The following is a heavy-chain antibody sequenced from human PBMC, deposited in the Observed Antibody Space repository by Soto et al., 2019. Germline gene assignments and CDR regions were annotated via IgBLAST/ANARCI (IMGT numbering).Heavy chain of an antibody. CDR2: ISYDGSAE. CDR1: GFTLSNYG. D-gene: IGHD2-21*01. CDR3: AKDYVRKRWCNRFDP. J-gene: IGHJ5*02. V-gene: IGHV3-30*18. Sequence: QVQLVESGGSVVQPGRSLRLSCVASGFTLSNYGMHWVRQAPGKGLEWVAMISYDGSAEYYVDYVKGRFAISRDISKNVLYLQMNSLRPEDTALYYCAKDYVRKRWCNRFDPWGQGTGVTVSS.